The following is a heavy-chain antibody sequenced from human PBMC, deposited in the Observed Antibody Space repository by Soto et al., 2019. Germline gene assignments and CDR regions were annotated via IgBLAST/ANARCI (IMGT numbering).Heavy chain of an antibody. J-gene: IGHJ6*02. D-gene: IGHD3-16*01. Sequence: SVKVSCKASGGTFSSYTISWVRQAPGQGLEWMGGIIPIFGTVNYAQRFQGRVTITADESTNTAYMELSSLRSEDTAVYYCARGVGGEQLGYYYYGMDVWGQGTTVTVSS. CDR3: ARGVGGEQLGYYYYGMDV. CDR2: IIPIFGTV. V-gene: IGHV1-69*13. CDR1: GGTFSSYT.